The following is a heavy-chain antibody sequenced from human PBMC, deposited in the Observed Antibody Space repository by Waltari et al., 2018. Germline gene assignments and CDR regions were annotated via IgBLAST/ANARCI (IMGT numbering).Heavy chain of an antibody. D-gene: IGHD6-13*01. CDR3: ARGGSGSSFDY. Sequence: VQLVQSGAEVKKPGASVKVSCKVSGYTFTELSMHWVRQAPGKGLEWMGGVDPVYGEIIHAEKFQGRVTMTEDTSTDTAYMELSSLRSEDTAVYYCARGGSGSSFDYWGQGVLVTVSS. CDR2: VDPVYGEI. J-gene: IGHJ4*02. V-gene: IGHV1-24*01. CDR1: GYTFTELS.